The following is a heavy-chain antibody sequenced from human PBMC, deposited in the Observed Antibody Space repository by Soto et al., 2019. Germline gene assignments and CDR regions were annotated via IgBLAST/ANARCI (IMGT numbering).Heavy chain of an antibody. D-gene: IGHD1-26*01. CDR3: ARPPTYSGSSNDAFDI. Sequence: PGESLKISCKASGYSFPRYWIVWVRQMPGKGPEWMGIIYPGDSDTRYSPSFQGQVTISADKSSSTAYLQWSSLKASDTAMYYCARPPTYSGSSNDAFDIWGQGTMVTVSS. CDR2: IYPGDSDT. J-gene: IGHJ3*02. V-gene: IGHV5-51*01. CDR1: GYSFPRYW.